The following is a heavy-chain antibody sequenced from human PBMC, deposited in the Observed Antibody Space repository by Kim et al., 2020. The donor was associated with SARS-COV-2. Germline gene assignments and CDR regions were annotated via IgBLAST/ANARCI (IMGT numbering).Heavy chain of an antibody. CDR3: ARKSSGYYPDAFDI. V-gene: IGHV1-3*01. J-gene: IGHJ3*02. D-gene: IGHD3-22*01. Sequence: QKFQDRVTITRDTSASTAYMELSSLRSEDTVVYYCARKSSGYYPDAFDIWGQGTMVTVSS.